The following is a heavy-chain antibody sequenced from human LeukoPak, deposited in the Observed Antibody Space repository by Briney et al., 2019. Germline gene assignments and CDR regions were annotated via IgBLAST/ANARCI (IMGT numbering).Heavy chain of an antibody. CDR3: ARTSMVRGVIPFDY. Sequence: PGGSLRLSCAASGFTFSSYWMSWVRQAPGKGLEWVANIKQDGSEKYYVDSAKGRFTISRDNAKNSLYLQMNSLRAEDTAVYYCARTSMVRGVIPFDYWGQGTLVTVSS. D-gene: IGHD3-10*01. J-gene: IGHJ4*02. CDR1: GFTFSSYW. V-gene: IGHV3-7*01. CDR2: IKQDGSEK.